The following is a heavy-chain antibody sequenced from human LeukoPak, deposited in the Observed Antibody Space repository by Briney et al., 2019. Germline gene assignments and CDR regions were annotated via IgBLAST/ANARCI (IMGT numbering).Heavy chain of an antibody. D-gene: IGHD3-9*01. V-gene: IGHV1-69*06. CDR2: IIPIFGTA. CDR3: ARDDPRSQLRYFDWPKHALYYYYGMDV. Sequence: SVKVSCKASGGTFSSYAISWVRQAPGQGLEWMGGIIPIFGTANYAQKFQGRVTIAADKPTSTANMELSSLRSEDTAVYYCARDDPRSQLRYFDWPKHALYYYYGMDVWGKGTTVTVSS. J-gene: IGHJ6*04. CDR1: GGTFSSYA.